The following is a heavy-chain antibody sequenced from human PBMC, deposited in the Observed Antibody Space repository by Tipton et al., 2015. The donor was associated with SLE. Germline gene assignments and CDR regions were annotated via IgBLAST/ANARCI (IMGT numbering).Heavy chain of an antibody. V-gene: IGHV4-59*11. J-gene: IGHJ4*02. CDR2: IYYSGST. CDR3: ARSGEAVAATTWDY. CDR1: GGSISSHY. D-gene: IGHD6-19*01. Sequence: TLSLTCNVSGGSISSHYWSWIRQPPGKGLEWIGYIYYSGSTNYNPSLKSRVTISVDTSKNQLSLKLSSVTAADTAVYYCARSGEAVAATTWDYWGQGTLVTVSS.